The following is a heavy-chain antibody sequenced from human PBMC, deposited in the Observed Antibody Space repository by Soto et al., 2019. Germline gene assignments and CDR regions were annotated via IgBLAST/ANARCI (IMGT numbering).Heavy chain of an antibody. CDR2: IIPIFGTA. Sequence: AASVKVSCKASGGTFSSYAISWVRQAPGQGLEWMGGIIPIFGTANYAQKFQGRVTITADKSTSTAYMELSSLRSEDTAVYYCARVTGLYYGSGSYSPLYYFDYWGQGTLVTVSS. D-gene: IGHD3-10*01. J-gene: IGHJ4*02. V-gene: IGHV1-69*06. CDR1: GGTFSSYA. CDR3: ARVTGLYYGSGSYSPLYYFDY.